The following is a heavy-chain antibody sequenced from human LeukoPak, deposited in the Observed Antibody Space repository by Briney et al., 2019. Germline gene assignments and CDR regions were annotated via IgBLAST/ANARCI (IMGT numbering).Heavy chain of an antibody. J-gene: IGHJ4*02. CDR3: AKDITGGSGSYQFDY. CDR2: ISWNSGSI. Sequence: GGSLRLSCAASGFTFDDYAMHWVRQAPGKGLEWVSGISWNSGSIGYADSVKGRFTISRDNAKSSLYLQMNSLRAEDTALYYCAKDITGGSGSYQFDYWGQGTLVTVSS. V-gene: IGHV3-9*01. D-gene: IGHD3-10*01. CDR1: GFTFDDYA.